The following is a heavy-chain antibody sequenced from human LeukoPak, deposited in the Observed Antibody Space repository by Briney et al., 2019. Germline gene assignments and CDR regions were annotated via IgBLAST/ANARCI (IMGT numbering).Heavy chain of an antibody. CDR1: GGSISSSNW. Sequence: SETLSLTCAVSGGSISSSNWWSWVRQPPGKGLEWIGEIYHSGSTNYNPSLKSRVTISVDKSKNQFSLKLSSVTAADTAVYYCAKRSSSWLNWFDPWGQGTLVTVSS. V-gene: IGHV4-4*02. CDR3: AKRSSSWLNWFDP. D-gene: IGHD6-13*01. CDR2: IYHSGST. J-gene: IGHJ5*02.